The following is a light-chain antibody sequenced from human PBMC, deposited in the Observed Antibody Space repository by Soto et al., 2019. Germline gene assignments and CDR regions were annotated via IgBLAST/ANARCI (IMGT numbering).Light chain of an antibody. CDR3: HQYAISPLT. CDR1: QSVGRNY. J-gene: IGKJ4*01. Sequence: EIVLTQSPGTLSLSPGERATLSCRASQSVGRNYLAWYQQKPGQPPRLLMYHASTTATGIPDRFRGSGSGADFTLTISTLEPGDFAVYYCHQYAISPLTFGGGTKVEI. V-gene: IGKV3-20*01. CDR2: HAS.